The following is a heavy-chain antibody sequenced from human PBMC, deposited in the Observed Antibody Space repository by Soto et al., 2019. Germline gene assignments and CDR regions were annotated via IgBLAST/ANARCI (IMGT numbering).Heavy chain of an antibody. CDR2: ISGSGGST. Sequence: RSLRLSCAASGFTFSSYAMSWVRQGPGKGLEWVSAISGSGGSTYYADSVKGRFTISRDNSKNTLYLQINSLRGEDTAIYFFARSGHNSNSTHYSGPGTPVTLSS. CDR1: GFTFSSYA. V-gene: IGHV3-23*01. CDR3: ARSGHNSNSTHY. J-gene: IGHJ4*02. D-gene: IGHD1-1*01.